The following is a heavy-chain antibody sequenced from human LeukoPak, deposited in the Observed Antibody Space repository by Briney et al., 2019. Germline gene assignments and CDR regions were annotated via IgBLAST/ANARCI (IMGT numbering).Heavy chain of an antibody. CDR1: GYTFTGYD. D-gene: IGHD1-26*01. V-gene: IGHV1-8*01. Sequence: ASVKVSCKASGYTFTGYDINWVRQATGQGLEWMGWMNPDTGDTGYAQKFQGRVTMTRNTSIDTAYMELSGLRSEDSAVYYCTRGSLSGSSRDYWGQGTLVTVSS. CDR2: MNPDTGDT. J-gene: IGHJ4*02. CDR3: TRGSLSGSSRDY.